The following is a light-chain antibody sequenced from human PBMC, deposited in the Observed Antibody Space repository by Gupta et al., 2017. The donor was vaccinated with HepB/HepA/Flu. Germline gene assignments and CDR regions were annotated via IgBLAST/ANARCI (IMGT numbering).Light chain of an antibody. CDR1: QSVTSNY. J-gene: IGKJ2*01. CDR2: AAS. V-gene: IGKV3-20*01. CDR3: QQYGSSTRMYT. Sequence: EIVLTQSPGTLFLSPGERVTLSCSASQSVTSNYLAWYQQRPGQAPRLLIYAASSRATGIPDRFSGSGSGTDFTLTISGLEPEDVAVYYCQQYGSSTRMYTFGQGTKLEIK.